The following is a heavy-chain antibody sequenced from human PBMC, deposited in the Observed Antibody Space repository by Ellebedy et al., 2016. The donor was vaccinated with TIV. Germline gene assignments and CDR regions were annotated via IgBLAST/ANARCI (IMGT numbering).Heavy chain of an antibody. J-gene: IGHJ4*02. CDR1: GFSFSSYA. CDR3: ARGGLVVTTVTTRPVDH. D-gene: IGHD4-17*01. CDR2: TSYDGGSK. Sequence: PGGSLRLSCAASGFSFSSYAMHWVRQAPGKGLDWLAVTSYDGGSKYHAESVKVRFTISRDNSNNTLYLQMSSLRPEDTAVYYCARGGLVVTTVTTRPVDHWGQGILVTVSS. V-gene: IGHV3-30-3*01.